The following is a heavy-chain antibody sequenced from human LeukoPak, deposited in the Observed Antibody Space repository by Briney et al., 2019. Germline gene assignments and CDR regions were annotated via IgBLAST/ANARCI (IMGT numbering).Heavy chain of an antibody. D-gene: IGHD6-19*01. CDR3: GKPTTGYSSGQKPAWPVDY. V-gene: IGHV3-23*05. Sequence: GGSLRLSCAASGFTFGSAAMCWVRQAPGKGLEWVAGIYGSGGGANYADSAKGRFTISRDKSKNTLCLQINSLRAEDTAVYYCGKPTTGYSSGQKPAWPVDYWGQGTLVTVSS. CDR1: GFTFGSAA. J-gene: IGHJ4*02. CDR2: IYGSGGGA.